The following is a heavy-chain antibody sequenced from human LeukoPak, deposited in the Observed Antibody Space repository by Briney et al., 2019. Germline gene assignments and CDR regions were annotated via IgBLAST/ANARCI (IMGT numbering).Heavy chain of an antibody. J-gene: IGHJ5*02. CDR1: GFTFSSYN. Sequence: PGGSLMLSCAASGFTFSSYNMNWVRQAPGKGLVWVSCISFDGSDATYADSVKGRFTISRDNAKNTLHLQMDSLTVEDTAVYYCAVSNWMDPWGQGTLVTVSS. CDR3: AVSNWMDP. V-gene: IGHV3-74*01. CDR2: ISFDGSDA.